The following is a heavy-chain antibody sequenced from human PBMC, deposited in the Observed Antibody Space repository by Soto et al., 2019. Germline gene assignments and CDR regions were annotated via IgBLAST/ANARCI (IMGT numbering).Heavy chain of an antibody. CDR3: GRGIQTYDGVDV. J-gene: IGHJ6*02. CDR1: GFTFSNYW. D-gene: IGHD2-2*01. V-gene: IGHV3-74*01. Sequence: EEQLVESGGGLVQPGGSLRVSCAASGFTFSNYWMHWVRQVPGKGLVWVSRVNFDGRTTNYADSVKGRFTISRDNARNTVYLQMNSLRSEDTAVYYCGRGIQTYDGVDVWGQGTTVTVSS. CDR2: VNFDGRTT.